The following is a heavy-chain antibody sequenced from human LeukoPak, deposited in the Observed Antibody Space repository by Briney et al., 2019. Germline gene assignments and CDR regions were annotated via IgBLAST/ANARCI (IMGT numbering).Heavy chain of an antibody. Sequence: GGSLRLSCAASGFTFSSYWMSWVRQAPGKGLEWVANIKQDGSEKYYVDSVKGRFTISRDNAKNSLYLQMNSLRAEDTAVYYCARQGLVVVPAAPYYMDVWGKGTTVTVSS. J-gene: IGHJ6*03. V-gene: IGHV3-7*01. CDR1: GFTFSSYW. CDR2: IKQDGSEK. D-gene: IGHD2-2*01. CDR3: ARQGLVVVPAAPYYMDV.